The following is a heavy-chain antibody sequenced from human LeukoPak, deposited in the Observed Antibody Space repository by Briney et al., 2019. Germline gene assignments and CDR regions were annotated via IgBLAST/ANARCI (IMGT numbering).Heavy chain of an antibody. D-gene: IGHD3-22*01. J-gene: IGHJ4*02. CDR2: IWYDGSNK. CDR1: GFTFSSYG. Sequence: PGRSLRLSCAASGFTFSSYGMHWARQAPGKGLEWVAVIWYDGSNKYYADSVKGRFTISRDNSKNTLYLQMNSLRAEDTAVYYCARDRYYDSSGYPFDYWGQGTLVTVSS. V-gene: IGHV3-33*01. CDR3: ARDRYYDSSGYPFDY.